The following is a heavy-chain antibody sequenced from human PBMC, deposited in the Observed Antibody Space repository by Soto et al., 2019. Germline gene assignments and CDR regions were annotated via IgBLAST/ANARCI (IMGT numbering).Heavy chain of an antibody. CDR1: GDSISGSPYF. Sequence: QLQLQESGPGLVMPSETLSLTCTVSGDSISGSPYFWGWIRQPPGKRLEWIGSIFYDGFTLYTPSLWSRVTIAVETSTNLSALKLAAVAAADTTTYFCARLQAAVPQNWGQGTLVTVSS. CDR2: IFYDGFT. D-gene: IGHD6-13*01. J-gene: IGHJ4*02. CDR3: ARLQAAVPQN. V-gene: IGHV4-39*01.